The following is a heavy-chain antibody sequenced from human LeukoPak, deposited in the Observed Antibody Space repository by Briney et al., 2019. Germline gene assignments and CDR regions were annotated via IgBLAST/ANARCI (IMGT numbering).Heavy chain of an antibody. Sequence: PGGSLRLSCAASGFTFSSYWMSWVRQAPGKGLEWVANIKQDGSEKYYVDSVKGRFTISRDNAKNSLYLQMNSLRAEDTAVYYCARDVVVAATHYFDYRGQGTLVTVSS. CDR2: IKQDGSEK. CDR1: GFTFSSYW. J-gene: IGHJ4*02. CDR3: ARDVVVAATHYFDY. D-gene: IGHD2-15*01. V-gene: IGHV3-7*01.